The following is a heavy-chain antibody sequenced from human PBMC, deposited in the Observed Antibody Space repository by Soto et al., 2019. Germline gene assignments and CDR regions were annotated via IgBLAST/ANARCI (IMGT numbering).Heavy chain of an antibody. Sequence: QVQLVESGGGVVQPGRSLRLSCAASGFTFSSYGMHWVRQAPGKGLEWVAVIWYDGSNKYYADSVKGRFTISRDNSKNTLYLRMNSLRAEDTAVYYCARLITGTTGAFDIWGQGTMVTVSS. V-gene: IGHV3-33*01. CDR2: IWYDGSNK. J-gene: IGHJ3*02. CDR3: ARLITGTTGAFDI. D-gene: IGHD1-20*01. CDR1: GFTFSSYG.